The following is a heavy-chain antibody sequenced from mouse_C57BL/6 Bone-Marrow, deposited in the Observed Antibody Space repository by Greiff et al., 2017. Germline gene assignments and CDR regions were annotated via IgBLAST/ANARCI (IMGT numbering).Heavy chain of an antibody. CDR1: GFSLTSYG. J-gene: IGHJ4*01. CDR3: ARHHYYGSRNYYAMDY. CDR2: IWSDGST. V-gene: IGHV2-6-1*01. D-gene: IGHD1-1*01. Sequence: QVQLQQSGPGLVAPSQSLSITCTVSGFSLTSYGVHWVRQPPGKGLEWLVVIWSDGSTTYNSALKSRLSISKDNSKSQVFLKMKSLQTDDTAMYYCARHHYYGSRNYYAMDYWGQGTSVTVSS.